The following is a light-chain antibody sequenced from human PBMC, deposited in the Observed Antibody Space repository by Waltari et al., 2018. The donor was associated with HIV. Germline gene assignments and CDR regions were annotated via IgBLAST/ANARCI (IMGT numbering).Light chain of an antibody. CDR3: QQTYSTPRT. CDR1: HSISRY. V-gene: IGKV1-39*01. CDR2: GAS. Sequence: DPFSITCLASHSISRYLNWYQQIPGKAPKLLIYGASSLQSGVPSRFSGSGSGTDFTLTINTLQADDFATYYCQQTYSTPRTFGPGTKLDIK. J-gene: IGKJ3*01.